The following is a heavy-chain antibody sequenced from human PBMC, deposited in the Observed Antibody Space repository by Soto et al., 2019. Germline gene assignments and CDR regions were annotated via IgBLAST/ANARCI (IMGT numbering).Heavy chain of an antibody. J-gene: IGHJ4*02. CDR3: ARVGLSRTRAPPGS. D-gene: IGHD2-15*01. CDR1: GGSFSGYY. CDR2: INHSGST. Sequence: QVQLQQWGAGLLKPSETLSLTCAVYGGSFSGYYWSWIRQPPGKGLEWIGEINHSGSTNYNPSLKSRVTISVDTSKDQFSLKLSSVTAADTAVYYCARVGLSRTRAPPGSWGQGTLVTVSS. V-gene: IGHV4-34*01.